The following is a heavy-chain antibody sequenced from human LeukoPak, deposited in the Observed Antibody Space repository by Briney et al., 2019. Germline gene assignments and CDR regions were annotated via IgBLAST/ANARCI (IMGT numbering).Heavy chain of an antibody. D-gene: IGHD2-8*01. Sequence: GESLKISCKGSGYSFTSYWISWVRQMPGKGLEWMGIIYPGGSDTRYSPSFQGQVTISADKSISTAYLQWSSLKASDTAMYYCARQTAAPNTVFDYWGQGTLVTVSS. CDR1: GYSFTSYW. CDR2: IYPGGSDT. V-gene: IGHV5-51*01. CDR3: ARQTAAPNTVFDY. J-gene: IGHJ4*02.